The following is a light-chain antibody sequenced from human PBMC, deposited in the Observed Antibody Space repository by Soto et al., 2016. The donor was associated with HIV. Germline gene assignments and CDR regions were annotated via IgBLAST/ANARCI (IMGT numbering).Light chain of an antibody. Sequence: DIQLTQSPSSLSASVGDRVTITCRASQGIRRDLGWYQQKPGKAPRRLIYAASTLQSGVSSKFSGSGSGTDFTLTISSLQPEDLATYFCQQYKNYPLTFGGGTKVEIK. CDR3: QQYKNYPLT. CDR1: QGIRRD. J-gene: IGKJ4*01. V-gene: IGKV1-17*01. CDR2: AAS.